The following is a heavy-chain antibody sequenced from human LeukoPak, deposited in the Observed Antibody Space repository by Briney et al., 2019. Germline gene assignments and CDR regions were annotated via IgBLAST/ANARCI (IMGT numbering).Heavy chain of an antibody. D-gene: IGHD3-22*01. CDR1: GGSISSYY. J-gene: IGHJ3*02. CDR2: ISYSGST. CDR3: ARSGDYYDSSGYFSWTFDI. Sequence: PSETLSLTCTVSGGSISSYYWSWLRQPPGKGLEWIGYISYSGSTNYNPSLRSRVTISVDTSKNQFSLKLSSVTAADTAVYYCARSGDYYDSSGYFSWTFDIWGQGTMVTVSS. V-gene: IGHV4-59*01.